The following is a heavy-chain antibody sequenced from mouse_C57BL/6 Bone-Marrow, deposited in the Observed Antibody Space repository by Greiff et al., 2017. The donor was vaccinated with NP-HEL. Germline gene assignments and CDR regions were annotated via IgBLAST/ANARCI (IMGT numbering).Heavy chain of an antibody. CDR1: GFTFSSYA. CDR3: ARNWDEETWFAY. Sequence: EVKLMESGGGLVKPGGSLKLSCAASGFTFSSYAMSWVRQTPEKRLEWVATISDGGSYTYYPDNVKGRFTISRDNAKNNLYLQMSHLKSEDTAMYYCARNWDEETWFAYWGQGTLVTVSA. CDR2: ISDGGSYT. D-gene: IGHD4-1*01. V-gene: IGHV5-4*03. J-gene: IGHJ3*01.